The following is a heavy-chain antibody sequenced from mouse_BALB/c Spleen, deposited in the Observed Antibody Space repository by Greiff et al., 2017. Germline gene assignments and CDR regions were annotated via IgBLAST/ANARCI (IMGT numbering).Heavy chain of an antibody. D-gene: IGHD4-1*01. CDR3: AKNWDEAMDY. CDR1: GYTFTSYW. Sequence: VQLQQPGAELVKPGASVKLSCKASGYTFTSYWMHWVKQRPGQGLEWIGEINPSNGRTNYNEKFKSKSTLTVDKSSSTAYMQLSSLTSEDSAVYYCAKNWDEAMDYWGQGTSVTFSS. CDR2: INPSNGRT. J-gene: IGHJ4*01. V-gene: IGHV1S81*02.